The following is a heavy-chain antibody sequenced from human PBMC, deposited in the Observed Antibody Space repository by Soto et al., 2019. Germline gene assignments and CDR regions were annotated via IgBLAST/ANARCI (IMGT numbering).Heavy chain of an antibody. CDR2: ISYDGSNK. D-gene: IGHD3-10*01. CDR3: AKALGGYYGSEAKTNYYYYRIAV. CDR1: GFTFSSYG. V-gene: IGHV3-30*18. Sequence: PGGSLRLSCAASGFTFSSYGMHWVRQAPGKGLEWVAVISYDGSNKYYADSVKGRFTISRDNSKNTLYLQMNSLRAEERAVDYGAKALGGYYGSEAKTNYYYYRIAVWGQGTTVTVSS. J-gene: IGHJ6*02.